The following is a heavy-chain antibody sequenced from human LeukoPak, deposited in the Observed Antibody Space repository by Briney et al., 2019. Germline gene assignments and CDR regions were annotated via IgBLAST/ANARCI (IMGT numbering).Heavy chain of an antibody. V-gene: IGHV3-7*01. CDR1: GFTFSSYG. CDR3: AKDRVGGALEF. Sequence: PGESLRLSCAASGFTFSSYGMHWVRQAPGKGLEWVACIMEDGSVQKYVDSVRGRFTISRDNARNSLYLQMNSLRVEDTAVYYCAKDRVGGALEFWGQGTLAIVSS. J-gene: IGHJ4*02. D-gene: IGHD2-21*01. CDR2: IMEDGSVQ.